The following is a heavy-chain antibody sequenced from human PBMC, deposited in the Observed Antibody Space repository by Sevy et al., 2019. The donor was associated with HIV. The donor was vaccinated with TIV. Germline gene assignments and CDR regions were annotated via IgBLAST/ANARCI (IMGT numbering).Heavy chain of an antibody. D-gene: IGHD1-26*01. CDR2: TSYDGSHK. J-gene: IGHJ1*01. Sequence: GGSLRLSCTVSGFIFSNFAMHWVRQAPGMGLEWVAVTSYDGSHKYYADSVKGRFTVSRDNSRNILSLEMNSLGRDDTAVYYCARGENDDEFFQYWGQGTLVTVSS. V-gene: IGHV3-30*04. CDR3: ARGENDDEFFQY. CDR1: GFIFSNFA.